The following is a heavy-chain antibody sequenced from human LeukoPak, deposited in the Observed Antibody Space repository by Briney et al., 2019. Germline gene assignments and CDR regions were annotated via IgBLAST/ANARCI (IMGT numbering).Heavy chain of an antibody. J-gene: IGHJ4*02. Sequence: GGSLRLSCTASGFTFSKYNMNWVRQAPGKGLEWVSYISSSSSIIYYADSVKGRFTISRDNAKNSLYLQMNSLRAEDTAVYYCARDPTNYGSGSYYGDYWGQGTLVTVSS. CDR2: ISSSSSII. V-gene: IGHV3-48*01. D-gene: IGHD3-10*01. CDR3: ARDPTNYGSGSYYGDY. CDR1: GFTFSKYN.